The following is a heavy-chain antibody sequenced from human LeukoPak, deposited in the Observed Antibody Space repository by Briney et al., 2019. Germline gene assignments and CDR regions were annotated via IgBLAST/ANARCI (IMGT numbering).Heavy chain of an antibody. CDR3: AKEERAAAGRDFLY. Sequence: PGGSLRLSCAASGFTFSSYAMSWVRQAPGKGLEWVSAISGSGGSSYYADSVKGRFTISRDNSKSTLDLQMNSLRAEDTAVYYCAKEERAAAGRDFLYCGQGTLGTVSS. J-gene: IGHJ4*02. CDR1: GFTFSSYA. CDR2: ISGSGGSS. V-gene: IGHV3-23*01. D-gene: IGHD6-13*01.